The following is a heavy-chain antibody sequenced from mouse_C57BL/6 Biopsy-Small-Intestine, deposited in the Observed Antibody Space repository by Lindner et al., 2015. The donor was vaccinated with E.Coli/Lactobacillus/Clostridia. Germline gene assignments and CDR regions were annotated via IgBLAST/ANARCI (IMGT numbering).Heavy chain of an antibody. D-gene: IGHD1-1*01. CDR3: AREFAGGCGTTGCSFDY. CDR1: GYTFTTYG. V-gene: IGHV1-84*02. Sequence: SVKVSCKASGYTFTTYGFSWVRQAPGQGLEWMGWISAYNGNTKYAQTLQGRVTMTRDTSTSTVYMELRSLRSDDTAVYYCAREFAGGCGTTGCSFDYWGQGTLVTVSS. J-gene: IGHJ4*01. CDR2: ISAYNGNT.